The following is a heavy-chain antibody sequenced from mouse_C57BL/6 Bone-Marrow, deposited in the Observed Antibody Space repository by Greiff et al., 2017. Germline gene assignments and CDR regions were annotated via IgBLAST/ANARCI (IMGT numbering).Heavy chain of an antibody. CDR2: IYWDDDK. Sequence: VKLMESGPGILQSSQTLSLTCSFSGFSLSTSGMGVSWIRQPSGKGLEWLAHIYWDDDKRYNPSLKSRLTISKDTSRNQVFLKFTRVDTADTATYYCARRAGTGTRAMDYWGQGTSVTVSS. D-gene: IGHD4-1*01. V-gene: IGHV8-12*01. CDR1: GFSLSTSGMG. CDR3: ARRAGTGTRAMDY. J-gene: IGHJ4*01.